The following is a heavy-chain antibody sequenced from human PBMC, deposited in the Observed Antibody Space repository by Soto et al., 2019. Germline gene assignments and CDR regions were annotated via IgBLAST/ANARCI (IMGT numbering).Heavy chain of an antibody. CDR3: ASGGYCSSTSCYPSVDP. J-gene: IGHJ5*02. D-gene: IGHD2-2*01. V-gene: IGHV3-21*01. Sequence: RLSCAASGFTFSSYSMNWVRQAPGKGLEWVSSISSSSSYIYYADSVKGRFTISRDNAKNSLYLQMNSLRAEDTAVYYCASGGYCSSTSCYPSVDPWGQGTLVTVSS. CDR1: GFTFSSYS. CDR2: ISSSSSYI.